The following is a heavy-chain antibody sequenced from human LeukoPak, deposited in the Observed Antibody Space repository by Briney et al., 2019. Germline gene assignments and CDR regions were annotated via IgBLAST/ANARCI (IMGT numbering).Heavy chain of an antibody. Sequence: PGRSLRLSCTPSRFAFNTYHMHCVRHAPGQGLEWLTLIWHDGSHKFYSHSVRGQFTISRDNYKNMLSLKKNKLSPEDTAVYYGAGESVGAGSYPDFWGQGTLVTVSS. V-gene: IGHV3-33*08. D-gene: IGHD3-10*01. CDR2: IWHDGSHK. CDR3: AGESVGAGSYPDF. J-gene: IGHJ4*02. CDR1: RFAFNTYH.